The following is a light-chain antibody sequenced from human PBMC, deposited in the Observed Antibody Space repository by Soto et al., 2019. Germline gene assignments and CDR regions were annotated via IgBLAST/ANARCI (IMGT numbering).Light chain of an antibody. CDR1: SSEVGGYNY. J-gene: IGLJ3*02. V-gene: IGLV2-14*03. Sequence: QSALTQPASVSGSPGKSFTISGPGTSSEVGGYNYVSWSQKHPGKAPNLMIYDVSNRPSGVSNRFSASKSGNTASLTISGLQAEDEADYYCSSYTSSSIWVFGGGTQLTVL. CDR3: SSYTSSSIWV. CDR2: DVS.